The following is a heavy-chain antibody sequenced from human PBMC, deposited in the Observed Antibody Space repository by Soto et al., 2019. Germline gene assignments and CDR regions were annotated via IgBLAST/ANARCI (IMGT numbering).Heavy chain of an antibody. Sequence: QVQLQESGPGPVKPSQTLSLTCTVSGGSISSGGYYWSWIRQHPGKGLEWIGYIYYSGSTYYNPSLKSRVTISIHTSKNQFSLKLSSVTAADTAVYYCARDPSGSGSYFDYWGQGTLVTVSS. CDR2: IYYSGST. V-gene: IGHV4-31*03. D-gene: IGHD3-10*01. J-gene: IGHJ4*02. CDR3: ARDPSGSGSYFDY. CDR1: GGSISSGGYY.